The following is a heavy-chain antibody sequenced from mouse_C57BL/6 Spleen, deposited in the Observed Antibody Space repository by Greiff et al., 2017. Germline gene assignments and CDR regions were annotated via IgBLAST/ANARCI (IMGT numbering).Heavy chain of an antibody. CDR3: ARGAVFLYWVSFAY. D-gene: IGHD4-1*01. J-gene: IGHJ3*01. CDR2: IDPSDSYT. Sequence: QVQLQQSGAELVKPGASVKLSCKASGYTFTSYWMQWVKQRPGQGLEWIGEIDPSDSYTNYNQKFKGKATLTVDTSSSTAYMQISSLTSEDSAVYYCARGAVFLYWVSFAYWGQGTLVTVSA. V-gene: IGHV1-50*01. CDR1: GYTFTSYW.